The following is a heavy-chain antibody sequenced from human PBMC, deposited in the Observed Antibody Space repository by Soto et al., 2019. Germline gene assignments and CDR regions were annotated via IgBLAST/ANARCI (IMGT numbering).Heavy chain of an antibody. CDR3: AKSRGDSWTTYFFDY. J-gene: IGHJ4*02. CDR2: ISGSGQTT. CDR1: GFTFSSYS. Sequence: TGGSLRLSCAASGFTFSSYSLSGLRQAPGKGLEWVSGISGSGQTTHYRDSVKGRFTISRDNFRNTLYLQVNSLRAEDTAVYFCAKSRGDSWTTYFFDYWGQGALVTVSS. V-gene: IGHV3-23*01. D-gene: IGHD4-4*01.